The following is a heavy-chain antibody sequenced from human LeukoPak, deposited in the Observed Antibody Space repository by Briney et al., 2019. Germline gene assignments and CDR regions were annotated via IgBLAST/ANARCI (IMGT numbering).Heavy chain of an antibody. CDR1: GYTFTSYY. Sequence: ASVKVSCKASGYTFTSYYMHWVRLAPGQGLEWMAMINPSGGTTSYAQKFQGRVTMTRDTSISTAYMELSRLTSDDTAVYYCARDAIVRDYSNSDYWGQGTLVTVSS. J-gene: IGHJ4*02. CDR3: ARDAIVRDYSNSDY. CDR2: INPSGGTT. D-gene: IGHD4-11*01. V-gene: IGHV1-46*01.